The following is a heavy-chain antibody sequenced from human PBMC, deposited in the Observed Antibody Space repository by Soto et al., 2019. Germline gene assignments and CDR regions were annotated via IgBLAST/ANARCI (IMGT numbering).Heavy chain of an antibody. CDR1: GGSFSGYY. CDR3: ARSRGGLRNFSCYFQH. Sequence: QVQLQQWGAGLLKPSETLSLTCAVYGGSFSGYYWSWIRQPPGKGLEWIGEINHSGSTNYNPSLKSRLTISVDTSKNQFSLKLSAVTAADTAVYYFARSRGGLRNFSCYFQHWGQGTLVTVS. D-gene: IGHD5-12*01. V-gene: IGHV4-34*01. J-gene: IGHJ1*01. CDR2: INHSGST.